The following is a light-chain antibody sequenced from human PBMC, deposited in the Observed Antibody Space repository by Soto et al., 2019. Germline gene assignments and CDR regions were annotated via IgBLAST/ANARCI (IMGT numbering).Light chain of an antibody. CDR2: AAT. Sequence: DIQLTQSPSPLSATLGDRVTITCRANQSISNYLHWYQQKPRKAPMLLIYAATTLQSGVPSRFRGSGSGTEFTLTISGLQPEDFATYYWQHSYSVVPSTFGPGTKLDIK. J-gene: IGKJ2*01. CDR1: QSISNY. CDR3: QHSYSVVPST. V-gene: IGKV1-39*01.